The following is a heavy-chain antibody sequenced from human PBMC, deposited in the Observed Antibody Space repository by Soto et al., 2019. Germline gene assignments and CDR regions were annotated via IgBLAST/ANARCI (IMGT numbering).Heavy chain of an antibody. CDR2: IHNSENT. CDR3: PTGSGWTSDH. Sequence: QVQLQESGPGLVKPSETLSLTCTASGGSISNYYWNWIRQPPGKGLEWIGNIHNSENTNYNPSLMRRLNISLDTSNNQCSLKMNSVTAADTAVYYCPTGSGWTSDHWGRGTLVTVSS. D-gene: IGHD6-19*01. V-gene: IGHV4-59*08. CDR1: GGSISNYY. J-gene: IGHJ4*02.